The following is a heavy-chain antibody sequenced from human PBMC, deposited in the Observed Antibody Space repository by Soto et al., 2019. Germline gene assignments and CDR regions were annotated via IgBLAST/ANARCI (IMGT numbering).Heavy chain of an antibody. CDR3: ASGVVVTAYFDY. CDR2: IWYDGSNK. D-gene: IGHD2-21*02. CDR1: GFTFSSYG. V-gene: IGHV3-33*01. J-gene: IGHJ4*02. Sequence: QVQLVESGGGVVQPGRSLRLSCAASGFTFSSYGMHWVRQAPGKGLEWVAVIWYDGSNKYYADSVKGRFTISRDNSKNTLYLQMNSLRAEDTAGYYCASGVVVTAYFDYWGQGTLVTVSS.